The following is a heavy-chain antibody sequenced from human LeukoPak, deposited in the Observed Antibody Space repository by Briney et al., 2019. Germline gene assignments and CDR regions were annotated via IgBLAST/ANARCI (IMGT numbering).Heavy chain of an antibody. J-gene: IGHJ6*03. CDR2: LYHPDST. CDR3: ARQFDSYFYYYLDV. CDR1: GHPINSAYY. V-gene: IGHV4-38-2*01. D-gene: IGHD3-10*01. Sequence: SETLSLTCAVSGHPINSAYYWVWIRQPPGKGLEWIGSLYHPDSTYYNPSLESRVTMSVDTSRNQFSLKLSFVTAADAAVYYCARQFDSYFYYYLDVWGTGTTVTVSS.